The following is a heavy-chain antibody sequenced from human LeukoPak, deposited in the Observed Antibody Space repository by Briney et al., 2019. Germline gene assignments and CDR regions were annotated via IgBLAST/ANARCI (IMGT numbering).Heavy chain of an antibody. V-gene: IGHV4-30-4*08. CDR1: GGSISSGSYY. CDR2: IYYSGST. J-gene: IGHJ4*02. CDR3: AREVDDSSGYSRYYFDY. D-gene: IGHD3-22*01. Sequence: SETLSLTCTVSGGSISSGSYYWSWIRQPPGKGLEWIGYIYYSGSTYYNPSLKSRVTISVDTSKNQFSLKLSSVTAADTAVYYCAREVDDSSGYSRYYFDYWGQGTLVTVSS.